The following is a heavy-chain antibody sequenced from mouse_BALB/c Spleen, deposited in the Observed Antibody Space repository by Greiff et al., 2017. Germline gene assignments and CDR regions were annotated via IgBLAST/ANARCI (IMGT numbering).Heavy chain of an antibody. CDR3: ARDSSGYEVAY. CDR1: GFTFSSYA. J-gene: IGHJ3*01. V-gene: IGHV5-6-5*01. Sequence: EVKLVESGGGLVKPGGSLKLSCAASGFTFSSYAMSWVRQTPEKRLEWVASISSGGSTYYPDSVKGRFTISRDNARNILYLQMSSLRSEDTAMYYCARDSSGYEVAYWGQGTLVTVSA. CDR2: ISSGGST. D-gene: IGHD3-1*01.